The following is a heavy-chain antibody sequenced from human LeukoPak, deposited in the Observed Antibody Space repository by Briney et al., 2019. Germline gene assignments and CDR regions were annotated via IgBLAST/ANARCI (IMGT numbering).Heavy chain of an antibody. V-gene: IGHV4-61*01. CDR1: GGSVSSGSYD. D-gene: IGHD4-17*01. Sequence: AATLSLTCTVSGGSVSSGSYDWSWIRQPPGRGLEWIGDVEYSGSTNYNRCLRGRVTISVDTYKHQFSPKLSSVTAADTAVYYCARDRTDGDSDYWGQGTLVTVSS. CDR2: VEYSGST. CDR3: ARDRTDGDSDY. J-gene: IGHJ4*02.